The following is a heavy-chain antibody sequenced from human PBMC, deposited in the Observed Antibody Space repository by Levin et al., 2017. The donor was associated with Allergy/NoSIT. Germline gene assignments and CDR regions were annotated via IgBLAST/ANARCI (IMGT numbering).Heavy chain of an antibody. V-gene: IGHV3-30-3*01. CDR3: ARADVGSSSYYFDY. Sequence: PGGSLRLSCAASGFTFSSYAMHWVRQAPGKGLEWVAVISYDGSNKYYADSVKGRFTISRDNSKNTLYLQMNSLRAEDTAVYYCARADVGSSSYYFDYWGQGTLVTVSS. J-gene: IGHJ4*02. CDR1: GFTFSSYA. D-gene: IGHD6-6*01. CDR2: ISYDGSNK.